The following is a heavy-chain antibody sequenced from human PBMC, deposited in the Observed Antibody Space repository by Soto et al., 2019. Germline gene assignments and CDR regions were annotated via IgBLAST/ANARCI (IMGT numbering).Heavy chain of an antibody. CDR1: GDSMSDNTYH. V-gene: IGHV4-39*01. Sequence: PSETLSLTWTVSGDSMSDNTYHWGWIRQPPGKGLEWIGTIYYSGATNYNPSLKSRVTISVDTSKNQFSLKLNSMTAADTAVYYCARHNYGSGSTYFDYWGQGTLVTVSS. J-gene: IGHJ4*02. CDR3: ARHNYGSGSTYFDY. CDR2: IYYSGAT. D-gene: IGHD3-10*01.